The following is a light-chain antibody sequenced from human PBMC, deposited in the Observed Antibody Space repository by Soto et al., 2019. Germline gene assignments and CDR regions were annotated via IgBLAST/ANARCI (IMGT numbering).Light chain of an antibody. J-gene: IGLJ1*01. Sequence: QSVLTQPASVSGSPGQSITISCTGTSSDVGSYNLVSWYQQHPGRAPKLMIYEVSKRPSGVSNRFSGSKSGNTASLTISGLQAEDEADYYCCSYAGSSIYVFGPGTKAPVL. CDR2: EVS. CDR1: SSDVGSYNL. CDR3: CSYAGSSIYV. V-gene: IGLV2-23*02.